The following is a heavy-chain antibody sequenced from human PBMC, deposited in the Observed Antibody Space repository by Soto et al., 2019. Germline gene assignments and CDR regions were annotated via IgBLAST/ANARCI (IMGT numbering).Heavy chain of an antibody. CDR2: IYYSGST. V-gene: IGHV4-59*08. J-gene: IGHJ2*01. Sequence: QVQLQESGPGLVKPSETLSLTCTVSGGSISSYYWSWIRQPPGQGLEWIGYIYYSGSTNYNPSLKSRVTIAVDTSKNQSSLKLSSVTAADTAVYYCARHSYGDPPCYFDLWGRGTLVTVSS. D-gene: IGHD4-17*01. CDR1: GGSISSYY. CDR3: ARHSYGDPPCYFDL.